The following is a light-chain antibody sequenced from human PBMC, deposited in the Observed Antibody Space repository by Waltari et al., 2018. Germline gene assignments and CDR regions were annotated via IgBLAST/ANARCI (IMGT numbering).Light chain of an antibody. CDR1: QSLVSSDGNTY. CDR2: KVS. Sequence: DVVMTQSPLSLPVTLWQPASISCRSGQSLVSSDGNTYFNWCQQRPGQSPRRLLYKVSSRGPGVPDRFSGSGSGTDFTLRISRGEAEDVGLYYGMQGTHWPWTFGQGTKVEIK. V-gene: IGKV2-30*01. CDR3: MQGTHWPWT. J-gene: IGKJ1*01.